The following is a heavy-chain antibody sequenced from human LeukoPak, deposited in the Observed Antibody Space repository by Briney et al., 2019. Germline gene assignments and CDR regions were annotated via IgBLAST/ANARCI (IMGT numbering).Heavy chain of an antibody. D-gene: IGHD7-27*01. J-gene: IGHJ3*02. CDR1: GFTFSNAW. V-gene: IGHV3-15*01. Sequence: PGGPLRLSCAASGFTFSNAWMSWVRQAPGKGLEWVGRIKSKTDGGTTDYAAPVKGRFTISRDDSKNTLYLHMSSLKTEDTAVYYCTALWGFAFDIWGQGTLVTVFS. CDR2: IKSKTDGGTT. CDR3: TALWGFAFDI.